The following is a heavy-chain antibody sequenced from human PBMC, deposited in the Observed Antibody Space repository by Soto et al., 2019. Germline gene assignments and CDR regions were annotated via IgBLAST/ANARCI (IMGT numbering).Heavy chain of an antibody. CDR2: VYYRGTT. J-gene: IGHJ4*02. Sequence: QLQLQESGPGLVKPSETLSLTCTVSGGSINSANYYWGWIRQPPGKGLEWIGNVYYRGTTYYNPSLKGRVTITVETSKNQFSLKLSSVTTADSAVFFCVRHQRYSRGWYIDYWGQGTPVTASS. CDR1: GGSINSANYY. D-gene: IGHD6-19*01. V-gene: IGHV4-39*01. CDR3: VRHQRYSRGWYIDY.